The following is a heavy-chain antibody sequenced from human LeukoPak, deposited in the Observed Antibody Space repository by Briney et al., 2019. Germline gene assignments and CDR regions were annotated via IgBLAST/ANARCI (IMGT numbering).Heavy chain of an antibody. Sequence: ASVKVSCKASGYTFSNYHMHWVRPAPGQGLEWVGIINPSGGSTNYAQKFQGRVTMTRDTSTSTVYMELSSLRSEDTAVYYCARGLDSSGYYAPWGQETLVTVSS. J-gene: IGHJ5*02. D-gene: IGHD3-22*01. CDR2: INPSGGST. V-gene: IGHV1-46*01. CDR1: GYTFSNYH. CDR3: ARGLDSSGYYAP.